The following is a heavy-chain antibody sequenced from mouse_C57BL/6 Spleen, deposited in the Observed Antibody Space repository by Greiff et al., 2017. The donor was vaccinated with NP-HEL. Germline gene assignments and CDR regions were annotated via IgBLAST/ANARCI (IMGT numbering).Heavy chain of an antibody. J-gene: IGHJ1*03. CDR2: IDPSDSYT. V-gene: IGHV1-50*01. Sequence: VQLQQSGAELVKPGASVKLSCKASGYTFTSYWMQWVKQRPGQGLEWIGEIDPSDSYTNYNQKFKGKATLTVDTSSSTAYMQLSSLTSEDSAVYYCARSFYYGSSYGYFDVWGTGTTVTVSS. CDR1: GYTFTSYW. D-gene: IGHD1-1*01. CDR3: ARSFYYGSSYGYFDV.